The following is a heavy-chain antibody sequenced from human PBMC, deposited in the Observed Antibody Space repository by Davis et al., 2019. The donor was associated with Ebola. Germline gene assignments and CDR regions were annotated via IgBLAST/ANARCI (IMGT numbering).Heavy chain of an antibody. Sequence: ESLKISCAASGLSFSTYWMSWVRQTPDKGLEFVANINQGGSVKNYVDSVKGRFTISRDNAKNSLYLQMNSLRAEDTAVYYCARDPGSSSFDYWGQGSLVTVSS. J-gene: IGHJ4*02. CDR2: INQGGSVK. V-gene: IGHV3-7*03. D-gene: IGHD6-6*01. CDR1: GLSFSTYW. CDR3: ARDPGSSSFDY.